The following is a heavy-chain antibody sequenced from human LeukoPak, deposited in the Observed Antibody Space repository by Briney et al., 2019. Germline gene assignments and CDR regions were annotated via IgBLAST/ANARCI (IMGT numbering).Heavy chain of an antibody. V-gene: IGHV3-23*01. CDR1: GFTFVNYA. CDR3: AKDGARFDP. Sequence: TGGSLRLSCAASGFTFVNYAMSWVRQAPGKGLERVSSISGSGGSTYYADSVKGRFTISRDISKKILFLQLNSLRVEDRAVYYCAKDGARFDPWGQGTLVTVSS. D-gene: IGHD3-16*01. CDR2: ISGSGGST. J-gene: IGHJ5*02.